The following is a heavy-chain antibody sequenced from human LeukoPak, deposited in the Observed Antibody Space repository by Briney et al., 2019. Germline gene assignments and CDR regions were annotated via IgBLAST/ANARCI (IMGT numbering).Heavy chain of an antibody. CDR1: GYTFTTYTFTNYD. Sequence: ASVKVSCKASGYTFTTYTFTNYDINWVRQATGQGLEWMGWMNPNSGNTGYAQRFQGRITMTRETALSTAYMELSSLRFDDTAVYYCVRGRLGGAKSAFDIWGQGTMVTVS. CDR3: VRGRLGGAKSAFDI. CDR2: MNPNSGNT. V-gene: IGHV1-8*01. D-gene: IGHD2-15*01. J-gene: IGHJ3*02.